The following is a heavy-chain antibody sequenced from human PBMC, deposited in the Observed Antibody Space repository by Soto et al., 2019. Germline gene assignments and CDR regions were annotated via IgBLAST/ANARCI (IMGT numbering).Heavy chain of an antibody. CDR3: ASRHGWGRCFDL. J-gene: IGHJ2*01. CDR2: IYYDGTT. D-gene: IGHD3-10*01. Sequence: QLQLQESGPGLVKPSETLSLTCNVSGGSVTESSYYWGWIRQPPGKGLEWIGNIYYDGTTYYNPSLQRRVTVSVDPSKNQFSLKLRSVTAADTAVFFCASRHGWGRCFDLWGRGTLVTVSS. CDR1: GGSVTESSYY. V-gene: IGHV4-39*01.